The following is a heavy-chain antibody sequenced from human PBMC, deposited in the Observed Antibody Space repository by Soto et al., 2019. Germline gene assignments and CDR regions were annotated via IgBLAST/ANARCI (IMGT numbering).Heavy chain of an antibody. V-gene: IGHV3-23*01. CDR2: IGASGDIT. J-gene: IGHJ4*02. Sequence: EVQLLESGGGLVQPGGSLRLSCAASGFSFTNFAMSWVRQAPGKGLEWVAGIGASGDITWYAASVKGRLSISRDNSKNTLYLQLNSLRFEDTAVYYCAKDDFTDRGDDYFDYWGPGTLVTVSS. D-gene: IGHD2-21*02. CDR3: AKDDFTDRGDDYFDY. CDR1: GFSFTNFA.